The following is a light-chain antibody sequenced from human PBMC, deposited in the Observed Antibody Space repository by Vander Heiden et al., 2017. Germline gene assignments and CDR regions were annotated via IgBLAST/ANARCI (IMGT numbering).Light chain of an antibody. CDR3: QQRSNWPIT. J-gene: IGKJ5*01. CDR2: NAS. Sequence: EIVLTQSPPTLSLSPGERATLSCRASQSVNSFLAWYQQKPGQAPRLLISNASSRATGIPARFSGSGSGTDFTLTISSLDPEDFAVYYCQQRSNWPITFGQGTRLEIK. V-gene: IGKV3-11*01. CDR1: QSVNSF.